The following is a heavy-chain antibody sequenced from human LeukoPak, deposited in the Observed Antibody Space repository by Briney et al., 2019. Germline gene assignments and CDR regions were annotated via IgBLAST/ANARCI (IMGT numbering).Heavy chain of an antibody. J-gene: IGHJ4*02. CDR2: IKQDGREK. CDR3: AKVNWNSEVGSY. CDR1: GFTFTNYW. D-gene: IGHD1-7*01. V-gene: IGHV3-7*03. Sequence: PGGSLRLSCVASGFTFTNYWMTWVRQAPGKGLDWVANIKQDGREKYYVDSVKGRFTISRDSSKNSLYLQMNSLRADDTAVYYCAKVNWNSEVGSYWGQGALVTVSS.